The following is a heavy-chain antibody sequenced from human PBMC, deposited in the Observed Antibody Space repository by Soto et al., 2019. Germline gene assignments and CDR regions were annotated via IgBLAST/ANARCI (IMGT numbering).Heavy chain of an antibody. J-gene: IGHJ4*02. Sequence: PSETLSLTCTVSGGSISSYYWSWIRQPPGKGLEWIGNIYYSGSTNYKPSLKSRVTISVDTSKDQFSLKLTSVTAADTAVYYSASSAPDYYYDSSGFENWGQGALVTVSS. CDR3: ASSAPDYYYDSSGFEN. CDR2: IYYSGST. D-gene: IGHD3-22*01. CDR1: GGSISSYY. V-gene: IGHV4-59*03.